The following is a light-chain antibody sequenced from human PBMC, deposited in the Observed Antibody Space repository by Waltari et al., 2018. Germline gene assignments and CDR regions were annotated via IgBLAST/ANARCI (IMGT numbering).Light chain of an antibody. V-gene: IGKV3-15*01. CDR3: QQYSDWPLT. CDR1: QSVNNK. Sequence: EIVMTQSPATLSVSPGESVTLSCRASQSVNNKLAWYQQKPGQAPRLLIYDASTRATGIPTSFSGSGSGTEFTITISSLQSEDFAVYYCQQYSDWPLTFGGGTKVEIK. CDR2: DAS. J-gene: IGKJ4*01.